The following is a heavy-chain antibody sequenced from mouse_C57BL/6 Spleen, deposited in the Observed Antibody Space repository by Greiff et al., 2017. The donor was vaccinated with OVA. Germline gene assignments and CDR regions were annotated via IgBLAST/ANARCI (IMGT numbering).Heavy chain of an antibody. Sequence: EVQLQESGPELVKPGASVKISCKASGYSFTDYNMNWVKQSNGKSLEWIGVINPNYGTTSYNQKFKGKATLTVDQSSSTAYMQLNSLTSEDSAVYYCAFQKRESDYYGSSSPFDYWGQGTTLTVSS. CDR3: AFQKRESDYYGSSSPFDY. J-gene: IGHJ2*01. D-gene: IGHD1-1*01. CDR2: INPNYGTT. CDR1: GYSFTDYN. V-gene: IGHV1-39*01.